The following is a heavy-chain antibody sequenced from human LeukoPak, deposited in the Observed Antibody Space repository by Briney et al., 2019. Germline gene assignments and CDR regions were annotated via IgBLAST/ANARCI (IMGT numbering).Heavy chain of an antibody. CDR2: ISGSGTST. CDR1: GFTFSNYA. V-gene: IGHV3-23*01. Sequence: GGSLRLSCAVSGFTFSNYAMSWVRQAPGKGLEWVSSISGSGTSTYYADSVKGRFTISRDNSKNTLYLQMNSLRVEDTAVYYCARDGTQTAGPFDPWGQGTLVTVSS. D-gene: IGHD1/OR15-1a*01. J-gene: IGHJ5*02. CDR3: ARDGTQTAGPFDP.